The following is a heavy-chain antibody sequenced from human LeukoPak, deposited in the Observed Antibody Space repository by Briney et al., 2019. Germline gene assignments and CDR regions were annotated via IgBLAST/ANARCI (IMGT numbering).Heavy chain of an antibody. Sequence: SETLSLTCTVSGVSISSYYWSWIRQPPGKGLEWIGYIYYSGSTNYNPSLKSRVTISVDTSKNQFSLKLSSVTAADTAVYYCARENPGFLYGMDVWGQGTTVTVSS. CDR2: IYYSGST. J-gene: IGHJ6*02. CDR3: ARENPGFLYGMDV. V-gene: IGHV4-59*01. CDR1: GVSISSYY. D-gene: IGHD3-3*01.